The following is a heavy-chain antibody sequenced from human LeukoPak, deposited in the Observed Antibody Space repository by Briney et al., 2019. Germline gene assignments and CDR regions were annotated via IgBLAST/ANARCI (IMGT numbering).Heavy chain of an antibody. J-gene: IGHJ4*02. V-gene: IGHV3-23*01. CDR2: VCNSGGRT. D-gene: IGHD2-2*01. CDR3: AKQTKSYCSSTTCWGFES. CDR1: GFTFSSYA. Sequence: GGSLRLSCEASGFTFSSYAMSWVRQAPGKGLEWVSTVCNSGGRTFYADSVKGRFTISRDNSKNTLFLQMNSLRAEDTAVYSCAKQTKSYCSSTTCWGFESWGQGTLVSVSS.